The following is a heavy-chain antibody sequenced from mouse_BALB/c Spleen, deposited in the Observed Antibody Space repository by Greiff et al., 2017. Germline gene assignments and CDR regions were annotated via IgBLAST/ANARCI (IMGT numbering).Heavy chain of an antibody. D-gene: IGHD2-4*01. J-gene: IGHJ2*01. V-gene: IGHV1-26*01. Sequence: EVQLQQSGPELVKPGASVKISCKASGYSFTGYYMHWVKQSHVKSLEWIGRINPYNGATSYNQNFKDKASLTVDRSSSTAYMELHSLTSEGSAVYYCANTMITTGTPYFDYWGQGTTLTVSA. CDR1: GYSFTGYY. CDR2: INPYNGAT. CDR3: ANTMITTGTPYFDY.